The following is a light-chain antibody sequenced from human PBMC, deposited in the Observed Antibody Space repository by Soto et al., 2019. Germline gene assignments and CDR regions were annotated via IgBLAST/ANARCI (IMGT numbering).Light chain of an antibody. CDR3: TSYTAFSTDIL. Sequence: QSVLTQPASVSGSPGQSITISCTGTSSDDGNYNFVSWYQHHAGTAPKLIIYQVTNRPSGVSDRFSGSKSGDTASLTISGLQAEDEADYYCTSYTAFSTDILFGGGTKLTVL. CDR1: SSDDGNYNF. V-gene: IGLV2-14*01. J-gene: IGLJ2*01. CDR2: QVT.